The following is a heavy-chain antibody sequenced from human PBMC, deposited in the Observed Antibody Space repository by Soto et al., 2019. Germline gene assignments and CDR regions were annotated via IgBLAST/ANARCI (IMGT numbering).Heavy chain of an antibody. Sequence: SETLSLTCTVSGDSLNDYNWSWIRQPPGKGLEWIGYISNSGGTRYNPSLKSRVTISVDTSKNQFSLKVGSVTAADTAVFYCARTFWSGSRLDYYYMDVWGKGTTVTSP. CDR2: ISNSGGT. V-gene: IGHV4-59*08. CDR3: ARTFWSGSRLDYYYMDV. D-gene: IGHD3-3*01. CDR1: GDSLNDYN. J-gene: IGHJ6*03.